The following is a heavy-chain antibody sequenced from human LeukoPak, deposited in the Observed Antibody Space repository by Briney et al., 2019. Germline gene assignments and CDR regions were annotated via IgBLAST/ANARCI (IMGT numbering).Heavy chain of an antibody. CDR3: ARSICGGDRYSSFDY. J-gene: IGHJ4*02. Sequence: ATVKVSCKASGYIFTNYFMHWVRQAPGQGLEWMGWINPNSGGTDYAQKFQGGVTMTRDTSISTAYMELSRLTSDDTAVYYCARSICGGDRYSSFDYWGQGTLVTVSS. V-gene: IGHV1-2*02. D-gene: IGHD2-21*02. CDR1: GYIFTNYF. CDR2: INPNSGGT.